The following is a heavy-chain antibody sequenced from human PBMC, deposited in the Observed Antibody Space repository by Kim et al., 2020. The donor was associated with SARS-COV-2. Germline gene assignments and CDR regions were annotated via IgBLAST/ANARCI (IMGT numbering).Heavy chain of an antibody. J-gene: IGHJ4*02. CDR1: GFTFSSYG. CDR3: AKGRYCSGGSCYPPYYFDY. V-gene: IGHV3-30*18. CDR2: ISYDGSNK. Sequence: GGSLRLSCAASGFTFSSYGMHWVRQAPGKGLEWVAVISYDGSNKYYADSVKGRFTISRDNSKNTLYLQMNSLRAEDTAVYYCAKGRYCSGGSCYPPYYFDYWGQGTLVTVSS. D-gene: IGHD2-15*01.